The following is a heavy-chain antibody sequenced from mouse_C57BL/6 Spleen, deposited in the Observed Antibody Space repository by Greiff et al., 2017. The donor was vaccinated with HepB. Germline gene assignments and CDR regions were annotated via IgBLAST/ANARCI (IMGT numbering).Heavy chain of an antibody. CDR1: GYTFTSYW. CDR2: INPSNGGT. J-gene: IGHJ1*03. D-gene: IGHD2-4*01. V-gene: IGHV1-53*01. Sequence: QVHVKQPGTELVKPGASVKLSCKASGYTFTSYWMHWVKQRPGQGLEWIGNINPSNGGTNYNEKFKSKATLTVDKSSSTAYMQLSSLTSEDSAVYYCARLGYYDYRYFDVWGTGTTVTVSS. CDR3: ARLGYYDYRYFDV.